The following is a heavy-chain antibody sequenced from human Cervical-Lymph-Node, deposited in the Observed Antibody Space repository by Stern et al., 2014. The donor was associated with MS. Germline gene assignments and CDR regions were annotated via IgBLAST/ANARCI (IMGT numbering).Heavy chain of an antibody. Sequence: EVQLVESGGGLVKPGGSLRLSCAASGFTFNNAWMNWVRQAPGKGLEWVGRIKSTSDGGTTDYAAPVKVRFSISTDDSKNTVYLHMNSLKAEDTAVYFGTRSGFLWFGVEYWGQGTLVTVSS. D-gene: IGHD3-10*01. CDR2: IKSTSDGGTT. CDR3: TRSGFLWFGVEY. V-gene: IGHV3-15*01. CDR1: GFTFNNAW. J-gene: IGHJ4*02.